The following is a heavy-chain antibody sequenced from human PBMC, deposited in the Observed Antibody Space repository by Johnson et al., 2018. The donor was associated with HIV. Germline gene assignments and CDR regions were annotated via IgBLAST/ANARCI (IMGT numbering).Heavy chain of an antibody. D-gene: IGHD2-2*01. Sequence: VQLVESGGGVVQPGGSLRLSCAASGFTFSSYAMHWVRQAPGKGLEWVANIKQDGSNKYYADSVKGRFTISRDTSKNTLYLQMNSLRAEDTAVYYCARDGGIGSTREDAFDIWGQGTMVIVSS. CDR2: IKQDGSNK. CDR1: GFTFSSYA. J-gene: IGHJ3*02. V-gene: IGHV3-30-3*01. CDR3: ARDGGIGSTREDAFDI.